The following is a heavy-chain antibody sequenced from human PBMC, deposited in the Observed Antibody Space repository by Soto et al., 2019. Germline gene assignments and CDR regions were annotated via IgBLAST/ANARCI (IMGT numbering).Heavy chain of an antibody. D-gene: IGHD6-19*01. J-gene: IGHJ4*02. CDR3: ARDTLKAVAGKPDFND. CDR2: ISYDGSNK. V-gene: IGHV3-30-3*01. CDR1: GFTFSSYA. Sequence: SLRLSCAASGFTFSSYAMHWVRQAPGKGLEWVAVISYDGSNKYYADSVKGRFTISRDNSKNTLYLQMHSLRAEYTAVYYCARDTLKAVAGKPDFNDWGQGTLVTVSS.